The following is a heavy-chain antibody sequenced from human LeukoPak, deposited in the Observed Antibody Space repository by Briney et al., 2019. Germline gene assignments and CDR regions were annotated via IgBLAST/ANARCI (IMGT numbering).Heavy chain of an antibody. CDR3: ARGMGGLGY. Sequence: TPSESLSLTCAVYGGSFSGYYWSWIRQPPGKGLEWIGEINHSGSTNYNPSLKSRVTISVDTSKNQFSLKLSSVTAADTAVYYCARGMGGLGYWGQGTLVTVSS. J-gene: IGHJ4*02. D-gene: IGHD3-16*01. V-gene: IGHV4-34*01. CDR2: INHSGST. CDR1: GGSFSGYY.